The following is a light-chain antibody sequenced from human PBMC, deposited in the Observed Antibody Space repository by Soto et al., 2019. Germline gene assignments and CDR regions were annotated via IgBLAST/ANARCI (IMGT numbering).Light chain of an antibody. CDR1: QTVSGSY. V-gene: IGKV3-20*01. CDR2: GTT. Sequence: EIVLTQSPGTVSLSPGETASLSCRASQTVSGSYLAWYQQKPGQAPRLLIYGTTSRATGVPDRFSGGGSGTAFTLTISGLEPDDFATYYCQHFNTYSWTFGQGTKVEIK. CDR3: QHFNTYSWT. J-gene: IGKJ1*01.